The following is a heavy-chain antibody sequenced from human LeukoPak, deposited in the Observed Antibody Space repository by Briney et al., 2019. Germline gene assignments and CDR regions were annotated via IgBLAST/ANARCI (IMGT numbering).Heavy chain of an antibody. V-gene: IGHV5-51*01. J-gene: IGHJ4*02. CDR2: IYPGDSDT. CDR3: AKTYCGDTGCQPGRFDS. D-gene: IGHD2-21*01. CDR1: GYDFSNHW. Sequence: GESLKISCKGSGYDFSNHWIAWVRQMPGKGLEWMGIIYPGDSDTRYSPSFQGQVTISADKSITSAYLQWTTLKASDTATYYCAKTYCGDTGCQPGRFDSWGQGTLVTVSS.